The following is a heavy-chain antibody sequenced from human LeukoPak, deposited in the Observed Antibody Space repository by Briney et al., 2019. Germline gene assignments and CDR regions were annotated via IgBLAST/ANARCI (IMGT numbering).Heavy chain of an antibody. Sequence: SQTLSLTCTVSGGSISSGSYYWSWIQQPAGKGLEWIGRIYTSGSTNYNPSLKSRVTIPVDTSKNQFSLKLSSVTAADTAVYYCARVYGDYVDYWGQGTLVTVSS. CDR3: ARVYGDYVDY. D-gene: IGHD4-17*01. CDR2: IYTSGST. J-gene: IGHJ4*02. CDR1: GGSISSGSYY. V-gene: IGHV4-61*02.